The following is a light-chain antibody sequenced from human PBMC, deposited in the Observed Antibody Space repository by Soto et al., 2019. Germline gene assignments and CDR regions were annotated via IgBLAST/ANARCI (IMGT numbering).Light chain of an antibody. CDR2: GAS. V-gene: IGKV3-20*01. CDR1: QTVNSRY. Sequence: EIVLTQSPGTLSLSPGEGATLSCRASQTVNSRYLAWYQQKPGQAPRLLIYGASSRATGIPDRFSGSGSGTAFTLSLRRLEPEDFAMYYCQQYGNSLWTFGQGTTVEI. CDR3: QQYGNSLWT. J-gene: IGKJ1*01.